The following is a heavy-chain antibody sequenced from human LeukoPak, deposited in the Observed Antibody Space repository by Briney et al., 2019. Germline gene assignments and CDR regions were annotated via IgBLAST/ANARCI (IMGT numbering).Heavy chain of an antibody. CDR2: FYHSGST. V-gene: IGHV4-30-2*01. CDR3: ARKVEMATNFFDY. D-gene: IGHD5-24*01. Sequence: PSETLSLTCAVSGGSISSGGYSWSWIRQPPGKGLEWIVYFYHSGSTYYNPSLKSRVTISVDRSKNQFSLKLSSVTAADTAVYYCARKVEMATNFFDYWGQGTLVTVSS. CDR1: GGSISSGGYS. J-gene: IGHJ4*02.